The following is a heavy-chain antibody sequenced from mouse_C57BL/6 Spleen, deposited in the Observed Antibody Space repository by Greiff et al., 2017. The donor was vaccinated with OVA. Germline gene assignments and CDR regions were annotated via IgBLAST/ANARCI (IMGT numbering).Heavy chain of an antibody. CDR1: GYTFTDYE. Sequence: VQLQESGAELVRPGASVTLSCKASGYTFTDYEMHWVKQTPVHGLEWIGAIDPETGGTAYNQKFKGKAILTADKSSSTAYMELRSLTSEDSAVYYCTSTLYGSSFYAMDYWGQGTSVTVSS. CDR2: IDPETGGT. J-gene: IGHJ4*01. V-gene: IGHV1-15*01. D-gene: IGHD1-1*01. CDR3: TSTLYGSSFYAMDY.